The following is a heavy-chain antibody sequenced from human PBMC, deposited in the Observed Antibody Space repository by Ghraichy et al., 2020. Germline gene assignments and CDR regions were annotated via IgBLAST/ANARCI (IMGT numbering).Heavy chain of an antibody. Sequence: SVKVSCKASGGTFSSYAISWVRQAPGQGLEWMGGIIPIFGTANYAQKFQGRVTMTADESTSTAYMELSSLRSEDTAVYYCKGGGSKHYYYYGMDVWGQGPTVTVSS. CDR1: GGTFSSYA. J-gene: IGHJ6*02. V-gene: IGHV1-69*13. CDR3: KGGGSKHYYYYGMDV. CDR2: IIPIFGTA. D-gene: IGHD3-16*01.